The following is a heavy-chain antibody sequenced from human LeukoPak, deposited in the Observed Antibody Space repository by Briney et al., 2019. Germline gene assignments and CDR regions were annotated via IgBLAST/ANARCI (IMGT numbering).Heavy chain of an antibody. D-gene: IGHD2/OR15-2a*01. V-gene: IGHV1-3*01. CDR2: INAGNGNT. J-gene: IGHJ3*02. CDR3: ARFLSAYDAFDI. CDR1: GYTFTSYA. Sequence: ASVKVSCKASGYTFTSYAIHWVRQAPGQRLEWMGWINAGNGNTKYSQKFQGRVTITRDTSASTAYMELSSLRSEDTAVYYCARFLSAYDAFDIWGRGTVVTVSS.